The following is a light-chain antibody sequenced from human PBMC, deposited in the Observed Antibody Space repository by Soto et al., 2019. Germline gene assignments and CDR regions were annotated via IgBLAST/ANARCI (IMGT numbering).Light chain of an antibody. CDR2: DVS. J-gene: IGLJ1*01. V-gene: IGLV2-14*01. CDR3: CSYTSSSTLDV. Sequence: QSALTQPASVSGSPGQSITISCTGTSSDVGGYNYVSWYQQHPGKAPKLMIYDVSNRPSGVSNRFSGSKSGNTASLTISGLQAEDEADDYCCSYTSSSTLDVFGTGTKLTVL. CDR1: SSDVGGYNY.